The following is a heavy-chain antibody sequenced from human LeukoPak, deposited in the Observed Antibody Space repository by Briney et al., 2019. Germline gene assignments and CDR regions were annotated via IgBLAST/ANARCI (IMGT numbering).Heavy chain of an antibody. Sequence: ASETLSLTCTVSGGSIRSGDHYWSWIRQPPGKGLEWIGYIYYSGSTYYNPSLKSRVTISVDTSKNQFSLKLSSVTAADTAVYYCARGLAGWELLLFDYWGQGTLVTVSS. CDR1: GGSIRSGDHY. CDR3: ARGLAGWELLLFDY. D-gene: IGHD1-26*01. CDR2: IYYSGST. J-gene: IGHJ4*02. V-gene: IGHV4-30-4*01.